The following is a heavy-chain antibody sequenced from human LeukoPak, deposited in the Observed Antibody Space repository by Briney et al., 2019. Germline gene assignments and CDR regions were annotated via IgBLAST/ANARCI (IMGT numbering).Heavy chain of an antibody. V-gene: IGHV3-9*01. CDR1: GFTFSSYS. J-gene: IGHJ3*02. CDR3: AKDIKQRYAFDI. Sequence: GGSLRLSCAASGFTFSSYSMNWVRQAPGKGLEWVSGISWNSGSIGYADSVKGRFTISRDNAKNSLYLQMNSLRAEDTALYYCAKDIKQRYAFDIWGQGTMVTVSS. CDR2: ISWNSGSI. D-gene: IGHD6-25*01.